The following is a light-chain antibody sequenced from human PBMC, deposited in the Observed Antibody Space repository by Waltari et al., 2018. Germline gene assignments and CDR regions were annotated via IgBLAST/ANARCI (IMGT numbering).Light chain of an antibody. V-gene: IGLV2-23*01. Sequence: QSALTQPASVSGSPGQSITIPCTGTSSDVGRYNLVSWYQPHPGKAPKLMIYEGSQRPSWVSNRFSGSKSGNTASLTISGLQAEDEADYYCCSYTAGSTWVFGGGTKLTVL. CDR2: EGS. CDR1: SSDVGRYNL. J-gene: IGLJ3*02. CDR3: CSYTAGSTWV.